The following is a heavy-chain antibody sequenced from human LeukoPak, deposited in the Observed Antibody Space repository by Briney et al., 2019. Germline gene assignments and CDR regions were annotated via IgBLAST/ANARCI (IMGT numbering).Heavy chain of an antibody. CDR3: AKDALRTSGWYYFDF. J-gene: IGHJ4*02. D-gene: IGHD6-19*01. CDR1: GFTFTVYA. Sequence: GGSLRLSCAASGFTFTVYAMSWVRQAPGKGLEWVSALTKIGDRTYYADSVTGRFTISRDNSKNTLYLQMNSLRAEDTAVYFCAKDALRTSGWYYFDFWGQGTLVTVSS. V-gene: IGHV3-23*01. CDR2: LTKIGDRT.